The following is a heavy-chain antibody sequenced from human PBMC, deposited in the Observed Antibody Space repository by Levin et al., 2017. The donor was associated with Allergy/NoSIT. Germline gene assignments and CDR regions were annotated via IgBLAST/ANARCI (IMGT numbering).Heavy chain of an antibody. D-gene: IGHD2-15*01. CDR1: GDSIRSSSYY. CDR2: IYYSGNT. J-gene: IGHJ4*02. Sequence: PSETLSLTCTVSGDSIRSSSYYWGWIRQPPGKGLEWIGDIYYSGNTDYSPSLKSRVTMSVDTSKNQFSLKLTSVTAADTAVYYCAREVGRSGYFDHWGQGTLVAVSS. V-gene: IGHV4-39*07. CDR3: AREVGRSGYFDH.